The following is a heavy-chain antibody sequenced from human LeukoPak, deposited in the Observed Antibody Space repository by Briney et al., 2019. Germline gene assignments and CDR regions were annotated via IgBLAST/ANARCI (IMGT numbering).Heavy chain of an antibody. V-gene: IGHV1-46*01. CDR2: INPSGGST. J-gene: IGHJ6*02. Sequence: ASVKVSCKASGYTFTSYYMHWVRQAPGQGLEWMGIINPSGGSTSYAQKFQGRVTMTRDMSTSTVYMELSSLRSEDTAVYYCARATLEYGANYYYYYGMDVWGQGTTVTVSS. CDR1: GYTFTSYY. D-gene: IGHD4/OR15-4a*01. CDR3: ARATLEYGANYYYYYGMDV.